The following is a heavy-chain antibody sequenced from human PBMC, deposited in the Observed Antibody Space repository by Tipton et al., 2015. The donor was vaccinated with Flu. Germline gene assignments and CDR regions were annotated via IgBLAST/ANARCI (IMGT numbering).Heavy chain of an antibody. V-gene: IGHV5-51*03. Sequence: QLVQSGVEVKKPGESLKISCKGFGYSFTNYWIGWVRQMPGKGLEWMGMIHPSDSDTRYSPSFQGQVTISADKSISTVYLQWSSLKASDTAMYFCARPTYGDYLDDGFETWGQGRKVTVSS. CDR3: ARPTYGDYLDDGFET. CDR2: IHPSDSDT. D-gene: IGHD4-17*01. CDR1: GYSFTNYW. J-gene: IGHJ3*02.